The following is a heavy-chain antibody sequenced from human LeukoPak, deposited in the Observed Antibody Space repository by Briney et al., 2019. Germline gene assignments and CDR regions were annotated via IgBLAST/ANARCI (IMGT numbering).Heavy chain of an antibody. J-gene: IGHJ4*02. CDR3: ARDRPQRYSSSLYDY. V-gene: IGHV1-18*01. CDR2: ISAYNGNT. D-gene: IGHD6-13*01. CDR1: GYTFTSYG. Sequence: ASVKVSCKASGYTFTSYGISWVRQAPGQGLEWMGWISAYNGNTNYAQKLQGRVTMTTDTSTSTAYMELRSLRSDDTAVYYCARDRPQRYSSSLYDYWGQGTLVTVFS.